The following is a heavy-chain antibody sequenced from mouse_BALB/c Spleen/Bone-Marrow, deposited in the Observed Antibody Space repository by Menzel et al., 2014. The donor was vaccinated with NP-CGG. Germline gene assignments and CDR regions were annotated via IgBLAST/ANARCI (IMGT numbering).Heavy chain of an antibody. Sequence: QVQLQQSGAELVRPGTSVKVSCKASGYAFXNYLIEWVKQRPGQGLEWIGVINPGSGGTNYNEKFKGKATLTADKSSSTAYMQLSSLTSDDSAVYFCARSGGTGYWGQGTSLTVSS. CDR1: GYAFXNYL. D-gene: IGHD4-1*01. CDR2: INPGSGGT. V-gene: IGHV1-54*01. J-gene: IGHJ2*02. CDR3: ARSGGTGY.